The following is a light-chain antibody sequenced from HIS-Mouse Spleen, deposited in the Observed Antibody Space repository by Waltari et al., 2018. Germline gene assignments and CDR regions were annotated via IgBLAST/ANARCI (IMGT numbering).Light chain of an antibody. Sequence: DIQLTQSPSFLSASVGARVTITCRASQGISSYLAWYQQKPVKAPKLLIYKAFSLDSGVPSRFSGSGSGTEFTLTISSLQPDDFATYYCQQYRTFGQGTKGESK. J-gene: IGKJ1*01. CDR2: KAF. CDR3: QQYRT. V-gene: IGKV1-5*03. CDR1: QGISSY.